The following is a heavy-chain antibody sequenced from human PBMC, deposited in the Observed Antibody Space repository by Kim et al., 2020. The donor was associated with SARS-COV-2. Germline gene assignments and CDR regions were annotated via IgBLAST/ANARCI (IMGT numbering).Heavy chain of an antibody. J-gene: IGHJ4*02. V-gene: IGHV1-46*02. CDR2: INPTGGST. Sequence: ASVKVSCKASGYIFNSYYIHWVRQAPGQGLEWLGEINPTGGSTIYAQKFQGRLTMTRDTSTSTVYMDLSSLRSEDTAMYYCARRGYNFGQGLDYWGQGTLVTVSS. CDR3: ARRGYNFGQGLDY. D-gene: IGHD5-18*01. CDR1: GYIFNSYY.